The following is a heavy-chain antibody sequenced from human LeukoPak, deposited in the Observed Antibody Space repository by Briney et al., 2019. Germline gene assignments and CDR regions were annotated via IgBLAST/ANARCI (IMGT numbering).Heavy chain of an antibody. V-gene: IGHV3-53*04. Sequence: GGSLRLSCAASGFTVSSNYMSWVRQAPGKGLEWVSVIYSGGSTYYTDSVKSRFTISRHNSQNTLFLQMNSLRAEDTAVYYCARVGGLDAFDIWGQGTMVTVSS. D-gene: IGHD1-26*01. CDR1: GFTVSSNY. CDR3: ARVGGLDAFDI. J-gene: IGHJ3*02. CDR2: IYSGGST.